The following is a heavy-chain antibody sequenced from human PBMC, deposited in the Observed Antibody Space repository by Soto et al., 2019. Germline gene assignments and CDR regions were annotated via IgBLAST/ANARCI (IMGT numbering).Heavy chain of an antibody. J-gene: IGHJ6*02. CDR3: AREGSSGRSTLYYYYGMDV. CDR1: GDSVSSNSAA. Sequence: QVQLQQSGPGLVKPSQTLSLTCAISGDSVSSNSAAWNWIRQSPSRGLEWLGTTYYRSKWYNDYAVSVKSRITINPDTSKNQFSLQLNSVTPEDTAVYYCAREGSSGRSTLYYYYGMDVWGQGTTVTVSS. CDR2: TYYRSKWYN. D-gene: IGHD6-19*01. V-gene: IGHV6-1*01.